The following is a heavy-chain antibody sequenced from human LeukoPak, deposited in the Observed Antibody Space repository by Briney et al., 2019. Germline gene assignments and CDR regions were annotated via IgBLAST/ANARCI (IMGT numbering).Heavy chain of an antibody. CDR2: IWYGGSNK. CDR1: GFTFSSYG. J-gene: IGHJ5*02. D-gene: IGHD5-18*01. Sequence: GGSLRLSCAASGFTFSSYGMHWVRQAPGKGLGWVAVIWYGGSNKYYADSVKGRFTISRDNSKNTLYLQMNSLRAEDTAVYYCASRFVDTAMPWGQGTLVTVSS. CDR3: ASRFVDTAMP. V-gene: IGHV3-33*08.